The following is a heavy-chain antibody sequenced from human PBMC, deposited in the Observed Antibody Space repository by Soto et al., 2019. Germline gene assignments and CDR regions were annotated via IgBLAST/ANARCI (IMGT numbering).Heavy chain of an antibody. D-gene: IGHD3-22*01. Sequence: QVQLVESGGGVVQPGRSLRLSCAASGFTFSSYAMHWVRQAPGKGLEWVAVISYDGSNKYYADSVKGRFTISRDNYKNTLYLQMNSLRAEDTAVYYCARDYQPRDYYDSSGYLDYWGQGTLVTVSS. V-gene: IGHV3-30-3*01. CDR3: ARDYQPRDYYDSSGYLDY. CDR2: ISYDGSNK. CDR1: GFTFSSYA. J-gene: IGHJ4*02.